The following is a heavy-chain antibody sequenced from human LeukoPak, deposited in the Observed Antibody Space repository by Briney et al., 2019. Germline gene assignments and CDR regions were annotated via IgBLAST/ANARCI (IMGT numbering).Heavy chain of an antibody. Sequence: ASVKVSCKASGYTFTSYGISWVRQAPGQGLEWMGWISAYNGNTNYAQKLQGRVTMTTDTSTSTAYMELRSLRSEDTAVYYCAREDLIANTYYDFWSGYYTANWFDPWGQGTLVTVSS. CDR1: GYTFTSYG. CDR2: ISAYNGNT. D-gene: IGHD3-3*01. V-gene: IGHV1-18*01. J-gene: IGHJ5*02. CDR3: AREDLIANTYYDFWSGYYTANWFDP.